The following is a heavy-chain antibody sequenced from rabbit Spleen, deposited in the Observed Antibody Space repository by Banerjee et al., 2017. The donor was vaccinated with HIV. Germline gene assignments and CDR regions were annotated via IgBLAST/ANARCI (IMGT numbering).Heavy chain of an antibody. J-gene: IGHJ4*01. CDR3: ARGSAAMTMVITGFYFNL. CDR1: GFSFSNKAV. Sequence: QEQLVESGGGLVQPGGSLKLSCKASGFSFSNKAVMCWVRQAPGKGLEWIACILGGSSGATYYANWAKGRFTISKTSSTTVTLQMTSLTAADTATYFCARGSAAMTMVITGFYFNLWGPGTLVTVS. CDR2: ILGGSSGAT. D-gene: IGHD2-1*01. V-gene: IGHV1S45*01.